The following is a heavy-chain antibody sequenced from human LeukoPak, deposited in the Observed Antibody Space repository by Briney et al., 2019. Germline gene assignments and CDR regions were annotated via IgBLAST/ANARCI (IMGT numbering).Heavy chain of an antibody. CDR1: GFTFSSYG. CDR2: ISHDGGSK. D-gene: IGHD2-2*01. Sequence: GRSLRLSCAASGFTFSSYGMHWVRQAPGKGLEWVAVISHDGGSKYFADSVKGRFTISRDNPKNTLDLQMHSLRAEDTAVYYCAKSIRFCSSNSCFAGYYNYGLHVWGQGTTVIVSS. V-gene: IGHV3-30*18. J-gene: IGHJ6*02. CDR3: AKSIRFCSSNSCFAGYYNYGLHV.